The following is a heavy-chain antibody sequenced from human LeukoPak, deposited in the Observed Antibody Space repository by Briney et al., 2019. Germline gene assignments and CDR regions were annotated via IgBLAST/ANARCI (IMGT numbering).Heavy chain of an antibody. J-gene: IGHJ5*02. D-gene: IGHD3-10*01. CDR3: ARDPAALGWFDP. CDR2: IYYSGST. CDR1: GGSISSYY. Sequence: PSETLSLTCTVSGGSISSYYWSWIRQPPGKGLEWIEYIYYSGSTNYNPSLKSRVTISVDTSKNQFSLKLSSVTAADTAVYYCARDPAALGWFDPWGQGTLVTVSS. V-gene: IGHV4-59*01.